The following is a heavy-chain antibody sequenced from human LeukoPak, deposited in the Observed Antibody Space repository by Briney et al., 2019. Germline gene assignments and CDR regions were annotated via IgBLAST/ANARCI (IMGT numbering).Heavy chain of an antibody. CDR2: ISGSGGST. J-gene: IGHJ5*02. Sequence: PGGSLRLSCAASGFTFSSYAMSWVRQAPGKGLEWVSAISGSGGSTYYADSVKGRFTISRDNSKNTLYLQMNSLRAEDMAVYYYAKSAVSGWYRWFDPWGQGTLVTVSS. V-gene: IGHV3-23*01. D-gene: IGHD6-19*01. CDR1: GFTFSSYA. CDR3: AKSAVSGWYRWFDP.